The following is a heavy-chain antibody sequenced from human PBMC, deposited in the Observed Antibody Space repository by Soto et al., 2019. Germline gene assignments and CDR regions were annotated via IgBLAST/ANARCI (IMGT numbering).Heavy chain of an antibody. J-gene: IGHJ4*02. CDR1: GGSISNDDYY. CDR2: IYYSGST. V-gene: IGHV4-30-4*01. CDR3: ARVSIILSTPIDY. Sequence: SETLSLTCTVSGGSISNDDYYWGWIRQPPGKGLEWIGHIYYSGSTYYNPSLKSRVTISVDTSKNHFSLKLSSVTAADTAVYYCARVSIILSTPIDYWGQGTLVTVSS. D-gene: IGHD5-12*01.